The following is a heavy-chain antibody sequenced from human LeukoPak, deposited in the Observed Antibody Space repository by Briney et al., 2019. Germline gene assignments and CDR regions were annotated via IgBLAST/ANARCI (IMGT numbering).Heavy chain of an antibody. Sequence: SETLSLTCAVYGGSFSGYYWSWIRQPPGKGLEWIGEINHSGSTNYNPSLKSRVTISVDTSKNQFSLKLSSVTAADTAVYYCARAPLRACRTPSLGWFDPWGQGTLVTVSS. V-gene: IGHV4-34*01. D-gene: IGHD1-14*01. CDR3: ARAPLRACRTPSLGWFDP. J-gene: IGHJ5*02. CDR2: INHSGST. CDR1: GGSFSGYY.